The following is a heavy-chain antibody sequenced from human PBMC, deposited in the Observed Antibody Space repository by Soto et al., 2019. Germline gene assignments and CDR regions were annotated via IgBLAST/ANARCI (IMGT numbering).Heavy chain of an antibody. J-gene: IGHJ3*02. D-gene: IGHD2-15*01. CDR3: ARQIRLGEDYSAFDI. CDR1: GGSISSSSYY. CDR2: IYYSGST. V-gene: IGHV4-39*01. Sequence: QLQLQESGPGLVKPSETLSLTCTVSGGSISSSSYYWGWIRQPPGKGLEWIGSIYYSGSTYYNPSLKSRVTISVDTSKNQFSLKLSSVTAADTAVYYCARQIRLGEDYSAFDIWGQGTMVTVSS.